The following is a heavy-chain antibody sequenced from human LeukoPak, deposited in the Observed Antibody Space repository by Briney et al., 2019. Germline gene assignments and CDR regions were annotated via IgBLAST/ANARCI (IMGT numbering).Heavy chain of an antibody. Sequence: GGSLRLSCAASGFTFSSYWMHWVRQRPGKGLVWVFRINDDGSSTGYADFAEGRFTISRDNAKNTLYLQMNSLRAEDTAVYYCARPGAGYNWGRFDFWGQGTLVTVSS. J-gene: IGHJ4*02. CDR2: INDDGSST. CDR3: ARPGAGYNWGRFDF. CDR1: GFTFSSYW. V-gene: IGHV3-74*01. D-gene: IGHD5-24*01.